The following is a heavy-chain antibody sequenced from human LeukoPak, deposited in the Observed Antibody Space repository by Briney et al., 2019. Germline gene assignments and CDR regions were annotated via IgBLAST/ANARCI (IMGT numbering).Heavy chain of an antibody. Sequence: GGSLRLSCAASGFTFSTYTMNWVRQAPGKGLEWLSYISPSSSTTYYADSVKGRFTISGDNAKNSLYLQMNSLRAEDTAVYYCARDQGGDLVEGREFDYWGQGTLVTVSS. CDR2: ISPSSSTT. J-gene: IGHJ4*02. CDR3: ARDQGGDLVEGREFDY. V-gene: IGHV3-48*04. CDR1: GFTFSTYT. D-gene: IGHD1-26*01.